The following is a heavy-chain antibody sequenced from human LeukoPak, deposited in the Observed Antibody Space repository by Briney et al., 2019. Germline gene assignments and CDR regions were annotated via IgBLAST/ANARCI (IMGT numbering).Heavy chain of an antibody. Sequence: GGSLRLSCAASGFTFSSYAMSWVRQAPGKGLEWVAVISYDGSNKYYAASVKGRFTISRDNSKNTLYLQMNSLRAEDTAVYYCAKDQLSYDSSGYADYWGQGTLVTVSS. J-gene: IGHJ4*02. D-gene: IGHD3-22*01. CDR2: ISYDGSNK. CDR1: GFTFSSYA. CDR3: AKDQLSYDSSGYADY. V-gene: IGHV3-30*18.